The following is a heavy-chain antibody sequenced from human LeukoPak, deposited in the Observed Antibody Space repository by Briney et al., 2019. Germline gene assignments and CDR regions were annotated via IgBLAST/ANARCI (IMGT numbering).Heavy chain of an antibody. CDR2: INTNTGNP. Sequence: ASVKVSCKASGYTFNNHHMNWVRQAPGQGLEWMGWINTNTGNPTYAQGFTGRFVFSLDTSVSTAYLQISSLKAEDTAVYYCARGRITMVRGVAQLDPWGQGTLVTVSS. CDR1: GYTFNNHH. D-gene: IGHD3-10*01. V-gene: IGHV7-4-1*02. J-gene: IGHJ5*02. CDR3: ARGRITMVRGVAQLDP.